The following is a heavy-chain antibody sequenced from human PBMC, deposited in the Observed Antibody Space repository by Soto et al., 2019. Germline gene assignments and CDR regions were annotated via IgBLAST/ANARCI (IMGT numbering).Heavy chain of an antibody. CDR2: IYYSGST. J-gene: IGHJ5*02. Sequence: QVQLQESGPGLVKPSQTLSLTCTVSGGSISSGDYYWSWIRQPPGKGLGWIGYIYYSGSTYYNPPLKSRVTISVDTSTNQFSPKLCSLAAADTAVYYCVRERPDGSRLDPWGQGTLVTVSS. CDR3: VRERPDGSRLDP. D-gene: IGHD6-13*01. V-gene: IGHV4-30-4*01. CDR1: GGSISSGDYY.